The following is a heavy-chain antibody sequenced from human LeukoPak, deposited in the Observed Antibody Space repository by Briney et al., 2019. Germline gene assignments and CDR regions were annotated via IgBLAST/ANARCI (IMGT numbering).Heavy chain of an antibody. CDR3: ARDRPGIAVAGDAFDT. V-gene: IGHV4-59*01. CDR2: IYNRGST. Sequence: SETLCLTCTVSGGSISSYYWSWIRQPPGKGLEWIGYIYNRGSTNYNPSLKSRVTISVDTSKNQFSMKLRSVTAADTAVYYCARDRPGIAVAGDAFDTWGQGTMVTVSS. D-gene: IGHD6-19*01. J-gene: IGHJ3*02. CDR1: GGSISSYY.